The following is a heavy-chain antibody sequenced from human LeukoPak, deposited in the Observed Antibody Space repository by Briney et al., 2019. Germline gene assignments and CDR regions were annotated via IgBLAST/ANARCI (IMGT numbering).Heavy chain of an antibody. CDR2: ISWNSGTI. J-gene: IGHJ4*02. D-gene: IGHD6-13*01. CDR1: GFTFDDYA. V-gene: IGHV3-9*01. CDR3: AKALSSSWPFDY. Sequence: PGGSLRLSCAASGFTFDDYAMHWVRQAPGKGLEWVSGISWNSGTIGYADSVKGRFTISRDNSKNTLYLQMNSLRAEDTAVYYCAKALSSSWPFDYWGQGTLVTVSS.